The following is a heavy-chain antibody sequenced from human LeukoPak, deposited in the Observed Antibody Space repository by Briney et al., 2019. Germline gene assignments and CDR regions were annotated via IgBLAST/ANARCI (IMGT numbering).Heavy chain of an antibody. CDR1: GFTFSSYA. CDR3: TSGDNFYFDY. Sequence: GGSLRLSCAASGFTFSSYAMSWVRQAPGKGLEWVSAISGSGGSTYYADSVKGRFTISRDNSKNTLYLQMNSLRAEDTAVYYCTSGDNFYFDYWGQGTLVTVSS. J-gene: IGHJ4*02. V-gene: IGHV3-23*01. D-gene: IGHD1-20*01. CDR2: ISGSGGST.